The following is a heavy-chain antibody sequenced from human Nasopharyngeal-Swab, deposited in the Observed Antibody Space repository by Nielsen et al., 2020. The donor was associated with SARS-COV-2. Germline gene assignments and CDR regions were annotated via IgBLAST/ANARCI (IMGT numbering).Heavy chain of an antibody. CDR1: GYTFTSYY. J-gene: IGHJ6*02. Sequence: ASVKVSCKASGYTFTSYYMHWVRQAPGQGLKWMGIINPSGGSTSYAQKFQGRVTMTRDTSTSTVYMELSSLRSEDTAVYYCARMLRYFDWLSKYGMDVWGQGTTVTVSS. CDR2: INPSGGST. V-gene: IGHV1-46*01. CDR3: ARMLRYFDWLSKYGMDV. D-gene: IGHD3-9*01.